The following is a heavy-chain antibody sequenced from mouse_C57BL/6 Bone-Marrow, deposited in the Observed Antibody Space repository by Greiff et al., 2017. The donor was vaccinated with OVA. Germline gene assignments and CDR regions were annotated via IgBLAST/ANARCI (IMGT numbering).Heavy chain of an antibody. J-gene: IGHJ1*03. CDR1: GFTFSDYY. CDR2: ISNGGGST. D-gene: IGHD2-12*01. CDR3: ARSYDLDRYFDV. Sequence: EVQLVESGGGLVQPGGSLKLSCAASGFTFSDYYMYWVRQTPEKRLEWVAYISNGGGSTYYPDTVKGRFTISRDNAKNTLYLQMSRLKSEDTAMYYCARSYDLDRYFDVWGTGTTVTVSS. V-gene: IGHV5-12*01.